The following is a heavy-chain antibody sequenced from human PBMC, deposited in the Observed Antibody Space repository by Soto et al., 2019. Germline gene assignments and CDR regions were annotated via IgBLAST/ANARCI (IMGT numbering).Heavy chain of an antibody. V-gene: IGHV2-5*02. CDR3: ARFLWSDTSLYYFDY. D-gene: IGHD3-3*01. CDR2: IYWDDDK. CDR1: GFSLTGSGVG. Sequence: QITLKESGPTLVKPTQTLTLTCTFSGFSLTGSGVGVGWIRQPPGKALEWLALIYWDDDKRYSPSLKSRLTRXTDXSXNQVDLTVPNMDPVDTATYYCARFLWSDTSLYYFDYWGQGTLVTVSS. J-gene: IGHJ4*02.